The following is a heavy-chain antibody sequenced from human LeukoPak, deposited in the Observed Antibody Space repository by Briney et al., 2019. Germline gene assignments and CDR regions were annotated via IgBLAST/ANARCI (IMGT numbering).Heavy chain of an antibody. J-gene: IGHJ5*02. CDR1: GGSISSSSYY. CDR2: IYYSGST. Sequence: SETLSLTCTVSGGSISSSSYYWGWIRQPPGKGLEWIGSIYYSGSTYYNPSLKSRVTISVDTSKNQFSLKLSSVTAADTAVYYCQRWNVLRYFDWLKTDIGGWFDPWGQGTLVTVSS. D-gene: IGHD3-9*01. CDR3: QRWNVLRYFDWLKTDIGGWFDP. V-gene: IGHV4-39*07.